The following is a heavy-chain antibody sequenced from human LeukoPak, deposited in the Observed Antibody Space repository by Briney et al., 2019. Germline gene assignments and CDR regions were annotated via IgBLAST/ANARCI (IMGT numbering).Heavy chain of an antibody. CDR1: GGSISSYY. J-gene: IGHJ4*02. CDR3: ARAQYSSGWLFDY. V-gene: IGHV4-59*01. Sequence: SETLSLTCSVSGGSISSYYWSWIRQPPGKGLEWIGYIYYSGSTNYNPSLKSRVTISIDTSKNQFSLKLTSATAADTAVYYCARAQYSSGWLFDYWGQGTLVTVSS. D-gene: IGHD6-19*01. CDR2: IYYSGST.